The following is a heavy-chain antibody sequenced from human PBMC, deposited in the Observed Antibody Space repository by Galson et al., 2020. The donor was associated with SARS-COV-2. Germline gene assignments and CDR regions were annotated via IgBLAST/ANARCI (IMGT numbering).Heavy chain of an antibody. D-gene: IGHD3-16*01. Sequence: KISCKASGGTFSSYAISWVRQAPGQGLEWMGGIIPIFGTANYAQKFQGRVTITADESTSTAYMELSSLRSEDTAVYYCARSMITFGGENKYYFDYWGQGTLSLSPQ. CDR1: GGTFSSYA. CDR2: IIPIFGTA. V-gene: IGHV1-69*01. CDR3: ARSMITFGGENKYYFDY. J-gene: IGHJ4*02.